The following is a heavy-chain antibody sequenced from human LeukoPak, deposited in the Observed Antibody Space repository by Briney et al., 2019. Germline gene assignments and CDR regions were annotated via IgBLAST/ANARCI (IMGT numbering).Heavy chain of an antibody. CDR3: AKAGYYDSSGYYYDYYYYYMDV. J-gene: IGHJ6*03. D-gene: IGHD3-22*01. CDR2: ISGSGGST. Sequence: GGSLGLSCAASGLTFSSHAMSWVRQAPGKGLEWVSGISGSGGSTYYADSVKGRFTISRDNSKNTLYLQMNSLRAEDTAVYYCAKAGYYDSSGYYYDYYYYYMDVWGKGTTVTVSS. CDR1: GLTFSSHA. V-gene: IGHV3-23*01.